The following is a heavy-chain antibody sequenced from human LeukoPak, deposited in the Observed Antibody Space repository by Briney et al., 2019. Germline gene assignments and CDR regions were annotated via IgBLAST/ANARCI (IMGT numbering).Heavy chain of an antibody. CDR2: IRYDGSNK. Sequence: GGSLRLSCAASGFTFSDYGMHWVRQAPGKGLDWVAVIRYDGSNKYYTDSVKGRLTISRDNSKNTLYLQMNSLRAEDTAVYYCARGISSPGAFDIWGQGTMVTVSS. D-gene: IGHD1-14*01. CDR3: ARGISSPGAFDI. V-gene: IGHV3-33*01. J-gene: IGHJ3*02. CDR1: GFTFSDYG.